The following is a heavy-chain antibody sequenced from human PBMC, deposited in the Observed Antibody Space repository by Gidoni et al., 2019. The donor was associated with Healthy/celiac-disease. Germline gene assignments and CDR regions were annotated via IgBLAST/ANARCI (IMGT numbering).Heavy chain of an antibody. J-gene: IGHJ5*02. CDR3: VKDTAP. CDR1: GFTFSSYA. CDR2: ISSNGGST. V-gene: IGHV3-64D*06. D-gene: IGHD4-17*01. Sequence: EVQLVESAGGLVQLGGSLSRPCSASGFTFSSYAMPWVRQAPGKGLEYVSAISSNGGSTYYAVSVKGRFTISRDNFKSTLYLQMSSLRAEDTAVYYCVKDTAPWGQGTLVTVSS.